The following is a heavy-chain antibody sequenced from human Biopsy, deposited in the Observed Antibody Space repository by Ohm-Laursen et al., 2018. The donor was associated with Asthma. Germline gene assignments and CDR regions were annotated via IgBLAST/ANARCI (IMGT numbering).Heavy chain of an antibody. CDR2: ISVYNGNT. V-gene: IGHV1-18*01. CDR1: GYTFNSAG. D-gene: IGHD3-10*01. J-gene: IGHJ6*02. CDR3: ARAVDYSHYYGIDV. Sequence: ASVKVSCTASGYTFNSAGITWVRQAPGQGLEWLGWISVYNGNTKVAQKLQDRVTMITDTSTSTAYMELRSLRSDDTAVYFCARAVDYSHYYGIDVWGQGTTITVS.